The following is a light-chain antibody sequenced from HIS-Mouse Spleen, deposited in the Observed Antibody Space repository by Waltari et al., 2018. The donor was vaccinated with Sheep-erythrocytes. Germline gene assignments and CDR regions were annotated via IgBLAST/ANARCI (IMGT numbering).Light chain of an antibody. CDR3: YSTDSSGNHWV. CDR2: EDS. CDR1: ALPKKL. Sequence: SYELTQPPSVSVSPGQTARITCSGAALPKKLAYWYQQKSGQAPVLVIYEDSKRPSGIPERFSGSSSGTMATLTISGAQVEDDADYYCYSTDSSGNHWVFGGGTKLTVL. V-gene: IGLV3-10*01. J-gene: IGLJ3*02.